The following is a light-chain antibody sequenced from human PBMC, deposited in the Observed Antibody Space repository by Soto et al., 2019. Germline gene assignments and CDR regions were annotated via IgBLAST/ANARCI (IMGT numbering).Light chain of an antibody. CDR2: DVS. Sequence: QSVLTQPASVSGSPGESITISYTGTSSDVGGYNYVSWYQQHPGKAPKLMIYDVSNRPSGVSNHFSGSKSGNTASLTISGLQAEDEADYYCSSYTSSSTWVFGGGTQLTVL. CDR3: SSYTSSSTWV. CDR1: SSDVGGYNY. V-gene: IGLV2-14*01. J-gene: IGLJ3*02.